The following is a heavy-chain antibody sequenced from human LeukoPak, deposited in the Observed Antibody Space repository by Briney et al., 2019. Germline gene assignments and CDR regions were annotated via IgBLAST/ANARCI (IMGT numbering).Heavy chain of an antibody. V-gene: IGHV3-23*01. CDR3: ARAVASNYGNFNF. J-gene: IGHJ4*02. Sequence: GGSLRLSCAASGFTFSSYAVSWVRQAPGKGLEWVAAISGSGSNTYYADYVKGRFTISRDNARNTLYLQMNSLRAEDTAIYYCARAVASNYGNFNFWGQGTLVTVSS. CDR2: ISGSGSNT. D-gene: IGHD3-10*01. CDR1: GFTFSSYA.